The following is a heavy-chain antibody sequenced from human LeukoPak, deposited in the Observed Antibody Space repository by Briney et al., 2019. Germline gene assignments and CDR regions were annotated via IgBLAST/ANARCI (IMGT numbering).Heavy chain of an antibody. Sequence: GGSLRLSCAASGFTFSSYSMNWVRQAPGKGLEWVSSISSSSSYIYYADSVKGRFTIPRDNAKNSLYLQMNSLRAEDTAVYYCAREDSYGPYYFDYWGQGTLVTVSS. V-gene: IGHV3-21*01. D-gene: IGHD5-18*01. CDR2: ISSSSSYI. J-gene: IGHJ4*02. CDR1: GFTFSSYS. CDR3: AREDSYGPYYFDY.